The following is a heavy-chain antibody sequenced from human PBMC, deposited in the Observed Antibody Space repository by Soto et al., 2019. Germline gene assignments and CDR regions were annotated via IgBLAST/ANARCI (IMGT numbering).Heavy chain of an antibody. V-gene: IGHV3-7*03. CDR3: ARIRATDYEIDY. CDR1: GFIFGFYW. J-gene: IGHJ4*02. D-gene: IGHD3-22*01. CDR2: IERHGNDK. Sequence: EVHLEESGGDLVQPGGSLRLSCSASGFIFGFYWMTWVRQAPGKGLEWVANIERHGNDKYYVDSVTGRFTISRDNAQNSLFLQMNNLRAEDTAMYFCARIRATDYEIDYWGQGTLVTVSS.